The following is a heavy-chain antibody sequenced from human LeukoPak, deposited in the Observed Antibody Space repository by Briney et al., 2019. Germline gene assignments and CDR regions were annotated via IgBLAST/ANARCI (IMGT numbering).Heavy chain of an antibody. CDR2: ISGSGDGT. CDR3: AKGVGGYCSSTDYRAYDN. J-gene: IGHJ4*02. V-gene: IGHV3-23*01. Sequence: PGGSLRLSCAASGFIFSSYAMNWGRQAPGKGLEWVSAISGSGDGTYYADSVKGRFTVSRDNSKNTLYLQMNNLRAEDSAVYYCAKGVGGYCSSTDYRAYDNWGQGTLVTVSS. D-gene: IGHD2-2*01. CDR1: GFIFSSYA.